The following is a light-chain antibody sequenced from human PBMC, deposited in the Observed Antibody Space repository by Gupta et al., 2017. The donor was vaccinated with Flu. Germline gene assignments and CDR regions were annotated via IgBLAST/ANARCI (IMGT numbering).Light chain of an antibody. CDR2: DAS. CDR3: QQYDDWPPGFT. J-gene: IGKJ3*01. Sequence: RATLSCRASQSVSSNLAWYQQRPGQAPRLLIYDASTRATGVPARFRGSGSGTEFTLTISSLQSEDFAVYYCQQYDDWPPGFTFGPGTKVDIK. CDR1: QSVSSN. V-gene: IGKV3-15*01.